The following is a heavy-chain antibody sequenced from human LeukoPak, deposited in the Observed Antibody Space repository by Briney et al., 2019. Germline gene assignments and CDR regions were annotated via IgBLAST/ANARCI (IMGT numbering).Heavy chain of an antibody. CDR1: GGSISSYY. Sequence: SETLSLTCTVSGGSISSYYWSWIRQPPGKGLEWIGYLYYSGSPNYNPSLKSRVTISVDTAKNQFSLKLGSVTAADTAVYYCARDVGRGYIDYWGQGTLVTVSS. D-gene: IGHD1-26*01. J-gene: IGHJ4*02. CDR2: LYYSGSP. V-gene: IGHV4-59*01. CDR3: ARDVGRGYIDY.